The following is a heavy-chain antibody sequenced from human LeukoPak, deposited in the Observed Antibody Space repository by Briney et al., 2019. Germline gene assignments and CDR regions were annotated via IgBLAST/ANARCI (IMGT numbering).Heavy chain of an antibody. J-gene: IGHJ5*02. CDR1: GGPISSYD. D-gene: IGHD3-10*01. CDR2: IYYSGST. Sequence: PSETLSLTCTVSGGPISSYDWSWIRQPPGKGLEWIGYIYYSGSTNYNPSLKSRVTISLDMSKNQFSLKLNSVTATDTAVYYCARAPIIRGVIPNWFDPWGQGTLVTVSS. CDR3: ARAPIIRGVIPNWFDP. V-gene: IGHV4-59*01.